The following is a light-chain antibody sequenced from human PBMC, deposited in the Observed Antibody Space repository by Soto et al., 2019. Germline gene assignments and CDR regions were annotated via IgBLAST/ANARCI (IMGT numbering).Light chain of an antibody. CDR3: CSYAGSSKV. J-gene: IGLJ1*01. V-gene: IGLV2-23*01. CDR1: SSDVGSYNL. CDR2: EGS. Sequence: QSVLTQPASVSGSPGQSITISCTGTSSDVGSYNLVSWYQQHPGKAPKRMIYEGSKRPSGVSNRFSGSKSGNTASLTISGLQAEDEADYYCCSYAGSSKVFGTGTKLTVL.